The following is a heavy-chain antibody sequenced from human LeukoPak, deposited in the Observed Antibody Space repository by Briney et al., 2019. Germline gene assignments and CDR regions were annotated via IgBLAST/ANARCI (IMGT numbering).Heavy chain of an antibody. D-gene: IGHD1-7*01. Sequence: SETLSLTCTVSGGSISSYYWSWIRQPPGKGLEWIGYIYYSGSTNYNPSLKSRVTISVDTSKNQFSLKLSSVTAADTAVYYCARRAGTTGDAFDIWGQGTMVTVSS. CDR2: IYYSGST. J-gene: IGHJ3*02. V-gene: IGHV4-59*01. CDR3: ARRAGTTGDAFDI. CDR1: GGSISSYY.